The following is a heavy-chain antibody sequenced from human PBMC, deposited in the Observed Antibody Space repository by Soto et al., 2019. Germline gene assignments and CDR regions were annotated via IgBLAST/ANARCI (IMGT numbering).Heavy chain of an antibody. Sequence: TLSLTCTVSGGSISSYYWSWIRQPPGKGLEWIGYIYYSGSTNYNPSLKSRVTISVDTSKNQFSLKLNSVTAADTAVYYCARGKYYYGSGSYWGYGMDVWGQGSTVTVS. CDR3: ARGKYYYGSGSYWGYGMDV. J-gene: IGHJ6*02. CDR1: GGSISSYY. D-gene: IGHD3-10*01. CDR2: IYYSGST. V-gene: IGHV4-59*01.